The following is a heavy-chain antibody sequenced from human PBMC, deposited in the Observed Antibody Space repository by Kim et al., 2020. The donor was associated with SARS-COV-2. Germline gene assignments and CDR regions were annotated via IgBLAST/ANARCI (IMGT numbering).Heavy chain of an antibody. CDR2: ISITSNYI. Sequence: GGSLRLSCAVSGFIFSSYNMNWVRQAPGKGLEWVSSISITSNYIYYADSVKGRFTISRDNAKNSLYLQMNSLRAEDTAVYYCARAMGAMHYDILTAYYPFDYWGQGTLVTASS. CDR3: ARAMGAMHYDILTAYYPFDY. V-gene: IGHV3-21*01. D-gene: IGHD3-9*01. CDR1: GFIFSSYN. J-gene: IGHJ4*02.